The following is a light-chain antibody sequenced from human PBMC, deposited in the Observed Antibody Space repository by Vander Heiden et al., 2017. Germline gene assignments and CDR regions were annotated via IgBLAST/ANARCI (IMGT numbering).Light chain of an antibody. CDR2: GAS. CDR3: QQYGSSPEWT. V-gene: IGKV3-20*01. CDR1: QSVSSSY. J-gene: IGKJ1*01. Sequence: DIVLTQSPCPLSLSPGERATLSGRASQSVSSSYLAWYQQKPGQAPRHLIYGASSRATGIPDRFSGSGSGTDFTLTISRLEPEDFAVYYCQQYGSSPEWTFGQGTKVEIK.